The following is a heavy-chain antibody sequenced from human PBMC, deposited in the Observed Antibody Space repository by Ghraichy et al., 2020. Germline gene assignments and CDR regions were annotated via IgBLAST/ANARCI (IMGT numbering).Heavy chain of an antibody. V-gene: IGHV3-23*01. J-gene: IGHJ4*02. CDR3: AKRGGWITMIVSHFDY. Sequence: GGSLRLSCAASGFTFSSYAMSWVRQAPGKGLEWVSAISGSGGSTYYADSVKGRFTISRDNSKNTLYLQMNSLRAEDTAVYYCAKRGGWITMIVSHFDYWGQGTLVTVSS. D-gene: IGHD3-22*01. CDR2: ISGSGGST. CDR1: GFTFSSYA.